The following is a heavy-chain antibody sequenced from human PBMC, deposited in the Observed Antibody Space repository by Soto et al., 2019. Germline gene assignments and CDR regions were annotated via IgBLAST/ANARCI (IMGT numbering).Heavy chain of an antibody. J-gene: IGHJ4*02. D-gene: IGHD3-9*01. CDR3: ATSLSRNDILTGYSFDY. CDR2: ISGSGGST. V-gene: IGHV3-23*01. Sequence: EVQLLESGGGLVQPGGSLRLSCAASGFTFSSYAMSWVRQAPGKGLEWVSAISGSGGSTYYADSVKGRFTISRDNSKNTLYLQMNSLRAEDTAVYYYATSLSRNDILTGYSFDYWCQGTLVTVSS. CDR1: GFTFSSYA.